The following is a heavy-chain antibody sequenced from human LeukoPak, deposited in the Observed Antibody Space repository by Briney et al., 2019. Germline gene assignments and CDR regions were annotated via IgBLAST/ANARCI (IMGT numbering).Heavy chain of an antibody. Sequence: SETLSLTCTVSGGSISDTTYHWGWIRQPPGKGLEWVGSIYHSGDTSYNPSLSSRVTISVDTSKNQFSLRLTSVTAADTAVYYCACPSRGVGCACWGQGTVVTVSP. V-gene: IGHV4-39*01. D-gene: IGHD2-8*01. J-gene: IGHJ4*02. CDR2: IYHSGDT. CDR1: GGSISDTTYH. CDR3: ACPSRGVGCAC.